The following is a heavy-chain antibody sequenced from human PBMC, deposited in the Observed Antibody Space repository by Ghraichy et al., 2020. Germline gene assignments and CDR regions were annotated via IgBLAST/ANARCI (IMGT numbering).Heavy chain of an antibody. J-gene: IGHJ4*02. CDR2: IFSGGRT. CDR1: GSIVSSNY. CDR3: ARDSGRHLAIYH. Sequence: GGSLRLSCTASGSIVSSNYMSWVRQAPGKGLEWVSVIFSGGRTSYVDSVKGRFTISSDNSKNSLYLQMNSLRADDTAVYYCARDSGRHLAIYHWGQGTLVTVSS. V-gene: IGHV3-53*01. D-gene: IGHD3-3*01.